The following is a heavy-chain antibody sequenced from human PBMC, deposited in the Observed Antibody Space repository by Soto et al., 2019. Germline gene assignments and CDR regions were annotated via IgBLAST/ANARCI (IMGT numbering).Heavy chain of an antibody. CDR2: ISGSGGST. CDR3: AKGQSRDGYKKNGMDV. CDR1: GFTFSSYA. D-gene: IGHD5-12*01. Sequence: EVQLLESGGGLVQPGGSLRLSCAASGFTFSSYAMSWVRQAPGKGLEWVSGISGSGGSTYYPDSVKGRFTISNDNSKDALHLQMNSLRAEDTAVYYCAKGQSRDGYKKNGMDVWCQGTTVTVS. J-gene: IGHJ6*02. V-gene: IGHV3-23*01.